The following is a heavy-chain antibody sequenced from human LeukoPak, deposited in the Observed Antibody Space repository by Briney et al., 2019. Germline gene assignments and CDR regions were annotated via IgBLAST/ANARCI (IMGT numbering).Heavy chain of an antibody. CDR3: ARLAALRGFYYYMDV. Sequence: SETLSLTCTVSGYSISSGYYWGWIRQPPGKGLEWVANIYRDGNTYYSPSLKSRVTISVDTSKNQFYLRLSSVTAADTAVYFCARLAALRGFYYYMDVWGKGTTVTVSS. CDR1: GYSISSGYY. D-gene: IGHD6-6*01. J-gene: IGHJ6*03. V-gene: IGHV4-38-2*02. CDR2: IYRDGNT.